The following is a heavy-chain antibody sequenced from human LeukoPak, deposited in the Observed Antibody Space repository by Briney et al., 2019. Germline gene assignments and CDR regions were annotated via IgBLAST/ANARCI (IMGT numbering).Heavy chain of an antibody. D-gene: IGHD2-21*02. Sequence: PGGSLRLSCAASGFTFSSYNMNWVRQAPGKGLGWVSSISSSSTYIYYADSVKGRFTISRDNAKNSLYLQMNSLRAEDMAVYYCAPTGGGGDLYPLIRWGQGTLVTVSS. CDR2: ISSSSTYI. CDR3: APTGGGGDLYPLIR. J-gene: IGHJ4*02. V-gene: IGHV3-21*06. CDR1: GFTFSSYN.